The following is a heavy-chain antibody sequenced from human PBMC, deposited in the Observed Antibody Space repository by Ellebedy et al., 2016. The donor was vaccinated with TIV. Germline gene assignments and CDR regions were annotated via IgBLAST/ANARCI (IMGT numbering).Heavy chain of an antibody. J-gene: IGHJ6*01. CDR1: GFIFDDYV. CDR2: VSSDGVST. Sequence: GESLKISCAASGFIFDDYVMHWVRQTPGKGLGWVSIVSSDGVSTYYADSVSGRFTVFRDNSNNSLFVQMTGLSTEDTAIYYCAKAKCGGKSGYYYYARDVWGQGTTVTVSS. D-gene: IGHD4-23*01. V-gene: IGHV3-43*02. CDR3: AKAKCGGKSGYYYYARDV.